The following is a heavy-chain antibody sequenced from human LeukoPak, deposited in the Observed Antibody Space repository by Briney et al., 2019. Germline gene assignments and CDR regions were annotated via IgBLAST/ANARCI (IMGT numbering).Heavy chain of an antibody. CDR2: IIDSGGST. V-gene: IGHV3-23*01. CDR3: AKRGVVIRVILVGFHKEAYYFDS. J-gene: IGHJ4*02. CDR1: GLTLSNYG. D-gene: IGHD3-22*01. Sequence: GGSLRLSCAVSGLTLSNYGMSCVRHAPGKGLEWGAGIIDSGGSTNYADSVKGWFTISRDNPKNTLYLQMNSLRAEDTAVYFCAKRGVVIRVILVGFHKEAYYFDSWGQGALVTVSS.